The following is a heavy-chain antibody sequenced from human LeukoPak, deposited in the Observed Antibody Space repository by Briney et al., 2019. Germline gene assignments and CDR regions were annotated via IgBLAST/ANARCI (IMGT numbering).Heavy chain of an antibody. CDR1: GGSFNGYY. CDR3: ARVLNWFDP. J-gene: IGHJ5*02. V-gene: IGHV4-34*01. Sequence: SETLSLTCAVYGGSFNGYYWSWVRQPPGKGLEWIGEISHGGSTNYNPSLKSQVTISVDTSKSQFSLKLSSVIAADTAVYYCARVLNWFDPWGQGTLVTVSS. CDR2: ISHGGST.